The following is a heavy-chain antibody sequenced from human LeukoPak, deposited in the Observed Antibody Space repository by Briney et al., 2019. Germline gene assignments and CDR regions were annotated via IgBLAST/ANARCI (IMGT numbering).Heavy chain of an antibody. V-gene: IGHV4-31*03. CDR3: ARTTTVTTSFGDFDY. J-gene: IGHJ4*02. CDR1: GGSISSGGYY. CDR2: IYYSGST. Sequence: PSQTPSLTCTVSGGSISSGGYYWSWIRQHPGKGLEWIGYIYYSGSTYYNPSLKSRVTISVDTSKNQFSLKLSSVTAADTAVYYCARTTTVTTSFGDFDYWGQGTLVTVSS. D-gene: IGHD4-17*01.